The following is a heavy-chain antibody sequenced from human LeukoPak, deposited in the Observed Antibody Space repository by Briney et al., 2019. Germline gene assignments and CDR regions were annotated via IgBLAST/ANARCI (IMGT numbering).Heavy chain of an antibody. CDR3: ARVEGYGDYA. CDR2: ISSTSSTI. Sequence: GGSLRLSCAPCAFTFNTYSMNWVRQAPGKGLEWVSYISSTSSTIYYADSVKGRFTISRDNAKNSLYLQMNSLRVEDTAVYYCARVEGYGDYAWGQGTLVTVSS. D-gene: IGHD4-17*01. CDR1: AFTFNTYS. J-gene: IGHJ5*02. V-gene: IGHV3-48*01.